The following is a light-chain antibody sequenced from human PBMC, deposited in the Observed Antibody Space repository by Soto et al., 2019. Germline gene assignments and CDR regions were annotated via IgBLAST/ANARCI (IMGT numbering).Light chain of an antibody. Sequence: EIVVTQSPATLSVSPGERATLSCRASQSVSGNLAWYQQKPGQAPRLLIYGASTRATGIPARFSGSGSGTQLPLTISSPQSQDFAVCFCQPYNNWPPAFAQGTKVELK. CDR3: QPYNNWPPA. J-gene: IGKJ1*01. V-gene: IGKV3-15*01. CDR2: GAS. CDR1: QSVSGN.